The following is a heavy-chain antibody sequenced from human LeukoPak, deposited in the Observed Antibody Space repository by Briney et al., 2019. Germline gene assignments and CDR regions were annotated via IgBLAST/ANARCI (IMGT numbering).Heavy chain of an antibody. Sequence: GASVKVSCKASGYTFTSYYMHWVRQAPGQGLEWMGIINPSGGSTSYAQKFQGRVTMTTDTSTSTAYMELRSLRSDDTAVYYCARGGSFDDAFDIWGQGTMVTVSS. CDR1: GYTFTSYY. CDR2: INPSGGST. D-gene: IGHD1-26*01. V-gene: IGHV1-46*03. J-gene: IGHJ3*02. CDR3: ARGGSFDDAFDI.